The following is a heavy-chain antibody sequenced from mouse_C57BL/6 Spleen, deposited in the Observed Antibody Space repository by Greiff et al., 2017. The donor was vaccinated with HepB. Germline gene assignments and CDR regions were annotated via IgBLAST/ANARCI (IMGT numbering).Heavy chain of an antibody. Sequence: QVQLQQSGAELVKPGASVKMSCKASGYTFTSYWITWVKQRPGQGLEWIGDIYHGSGSTNYNEKFKSKATLTVDTSSSTAYMQLSSLTSEDSAVYYCARNYGNYYGIPYYFDYWGQGTTLTVSS. J-gene: IGHJ2*01. D-gene: IGHD1-1*01. CDR2: IYHGSGST. CDR3: ARNYGNYYGIPYYFDY. V-gene: IGHV1-55*01. CDR1: GYTFTSYW.